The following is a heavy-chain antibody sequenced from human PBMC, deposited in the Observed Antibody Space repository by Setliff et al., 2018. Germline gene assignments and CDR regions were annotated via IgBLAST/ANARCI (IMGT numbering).Heavy chain of an antibody. CDR2: IYYSGLT. J-gene: IGHJ5*02. V-gene: IGHV4-39*02. CDR3: AGYQGSGSNYKVVNWFDP. D-gene: IGHD3-10*01. CDR1: GGSIRSSTHY. Sequence: SETLSLTCTVSGGSIRSSTHYWGWIRQPPGKGLEWIGTIYYSGLTYYTPSLRSRATISLDTSKNRFSLQLSSVTAADTAVYYCAGYQGSGSNYKVVNWFDPWGQGTLVTVSS.